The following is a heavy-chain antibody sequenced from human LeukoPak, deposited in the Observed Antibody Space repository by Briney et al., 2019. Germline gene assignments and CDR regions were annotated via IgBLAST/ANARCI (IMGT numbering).Heavy chain of an antibody. J-gene: IGHJ4*02. V-gene: IGHV4-4*07. CDR1: GGSISSYY. Sequence: SETLSLTCTVSGGSISSYYWSWIRQPAGKGLEWIGRIYTSGSTNYNPSLKSRVTMSVDTSKNQFSLKLSSVTAADTAVHYCARGRIVGATARYYFDYWGQGTLVTVSS. CDR2: IYTSGST. D-gene: IGHD1-26*01. CDR3: ARGRIVGATARYYFDY.